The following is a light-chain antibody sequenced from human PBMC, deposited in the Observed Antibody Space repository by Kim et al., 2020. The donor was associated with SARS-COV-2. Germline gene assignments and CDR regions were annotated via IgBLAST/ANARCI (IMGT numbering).Light chain of an antibody. Sequence: QSITISCTGTSSDVGGYNYVSWYQQHPGKAPKLLISDVSNRPSGVSNRFSGSKSGNTASLTISGLQAEDEADYFCGSFSTSTTLVLFGGGTQLTVL. CDR3: GSFSTSTTLVL. J-gene: IGLJ2*01. CDR1: SSDVGGYNY. CDR2: DVS. V-gene: IGLV2-14*03.